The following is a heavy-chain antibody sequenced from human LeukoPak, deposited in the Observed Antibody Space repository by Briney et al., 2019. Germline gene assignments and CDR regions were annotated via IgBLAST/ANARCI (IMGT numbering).Heavy chain of an antibody. J-gene: IGHJ4*02. D-gene: IGHD3-22*01. CDR2: IYYSGST. Sequence: PSETLSLTCTVSGGSISSYYWSWIRQPPGKGLEWIGYIYYSGSTNYNPSLKSRVTISVDTSKNQFSLKLSSVTAADTAVYYCARRGNYYDSSGYQGDYWGQGTLVTVSS. CDR3: ARRGNYYDSSGYQGDY. CDR1: GGSISSYY. V-gene: IGHV4-59*08.